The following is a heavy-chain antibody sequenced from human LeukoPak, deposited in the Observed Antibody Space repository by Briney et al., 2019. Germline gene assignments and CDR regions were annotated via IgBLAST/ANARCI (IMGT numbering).Heavy chain of an antibody. J-gene: IGHJ1*01. CDR3: ARGGEYFQH. CDR1: GYTFTSYD. D-gene: IGHD1-26*01. CDR2: IIPIFGTA. Sequence: SVKVSCKASGYTFTSYDINWVRQAPGQGLEWMGGIIPIFGTANYAQKFQGRVTITADESTSTAYMELSSLRSEDTAVYYCARGGEYFQHWGQGTLVTVSS. V-gene: IGHV1-69*13.